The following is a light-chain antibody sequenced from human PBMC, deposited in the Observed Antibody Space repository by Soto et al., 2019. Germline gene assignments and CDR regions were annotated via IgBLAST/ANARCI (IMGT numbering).Light chain of an antibody. CDR1: QSLVYADGNTY. J-gene: IGKJ2*01. V-gene: IGKV2-30*01. CDR2: KVF. Sequence: DVVMTQSPLSLPVTLGQSASISCTSSQSLVYADGNTYLNWLQQRPGQSPRRLIYKVFNRDSGVPDRFSGSASGSEFTLTISRVEAEDIGLYYCMQTAHWPYTFGRGTK. CDR3: MQTAHWPYT.